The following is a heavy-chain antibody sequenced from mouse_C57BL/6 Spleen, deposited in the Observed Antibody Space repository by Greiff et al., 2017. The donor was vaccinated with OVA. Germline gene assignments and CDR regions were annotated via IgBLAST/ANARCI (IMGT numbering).Heavy chain of an antibody. Sequence: EVKLMESGGGLVQSGRSLRLSCATSGFTFSDFYMEWVRQAPGKGLEWIAARRNKANDYTTEYSASVKGRFIVSRDTSLSILYLQMNALRAEDTAIYYCARDDYYGSSFAYWGQGTLVTVSA. CDR1: GFTFSDFY. D-gene: IGHD1-1*01. V-gene: IGHV7-1*01. CDR2: RRNKANDYTT. CDR3: ARDDYYGSSFAY. J-gene: IGHJ3*01.